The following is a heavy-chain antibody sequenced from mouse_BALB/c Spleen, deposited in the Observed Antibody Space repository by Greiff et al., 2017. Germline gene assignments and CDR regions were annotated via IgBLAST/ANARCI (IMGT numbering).Heavy chain of an antibody. Sequence: VKLQESGAELVRPGSSVKISCKASGYAFSSYWMNWVKQRPGQGLEWIGQIYPGDGDTNYNGKFKGKATLTADKSSSTAYMQLSSLTSEDSAVYFCARDYGSSFDYWGQGTTLTVSS. CDR2: IYPGDGDT. D-gene: IGHD1-1*01. CDR1: GYAFSSYW. J-gene: IGHJ2*01. V-gene: IGHV1-80*01. CDR3: ARDYGSSFDY.